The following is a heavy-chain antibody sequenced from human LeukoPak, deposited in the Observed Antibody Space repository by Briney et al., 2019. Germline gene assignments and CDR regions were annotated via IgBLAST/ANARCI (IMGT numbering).Heavy chain of an antibody. D-gene: IGHD6-13*01. CDR3: ARVGAAPGHFDY. V-gene: IGHV1-18*01. CDR2: ISTYSGNT. J-gene: IGHJ4*02. Sequence: ASVKVSCKASGYSFAGYGISWVRQAPGQGLEWIGWISTYSGNTNYAHNLQGRITVTTETSTSTAYMELRSLRSDDTAVYYCARVGAAPGHFDYWGQGTQLTVSS. CDR1: GYSFAGYG.